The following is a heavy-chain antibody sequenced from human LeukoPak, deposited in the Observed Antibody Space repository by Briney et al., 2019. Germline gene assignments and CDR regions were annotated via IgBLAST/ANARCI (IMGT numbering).Heavy chain of an antibody. V-gene: IGHV3-53*01. CDR2: IYSGGSI. CDR1: GFMFSSNW. Sequence: GGSLRLSCAASGFMFSSNWMSWVRQAPGKGLEWVSVIYSGGSIYYADSVKGRFTISRDNSKNTLYLQMNSLRAEDTAVYYCARGEGSGWSYYYYYGMDVWGQGTTVTVSS. CDR3: ARGEGSGWSYYYYYGMDV. J-gene: IGHJ6*02. D-gene: IGHD6-19*01.